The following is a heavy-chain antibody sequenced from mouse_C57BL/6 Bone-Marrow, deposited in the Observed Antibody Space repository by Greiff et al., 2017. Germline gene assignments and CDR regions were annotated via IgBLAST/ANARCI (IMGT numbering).Heavy chain of an antibody. Sequence: QVQLQQSGAELAKPGASVKLSCKSSGYTFTSYWMHWVKQRPGQGLEWIGYINPSSGYTKCNQKFKDKATLTADKSSSTAYMQLSSLTYEDSAVYYCARSAVVASPFAYWGQGTLVTVSA. CDR1: GYTFTSYW. CDR2: INPSSGYT. V-gene: IGHV1-7*01. D-gene: IGHD1-1*01. CDR3: ARSAVVASPFAY. J-gene: IGHJ3*01.